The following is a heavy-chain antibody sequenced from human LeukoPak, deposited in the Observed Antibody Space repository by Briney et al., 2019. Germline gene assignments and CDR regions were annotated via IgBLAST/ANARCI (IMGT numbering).Heavy chain of an antibody. CDR2: ISAYNGNT. V-gene: IGHV1-18*01. CDR3: ARLLLWFGETQSNFDY. D-gene: IGHD3-10*01. J-gene: IGHJ4*02. CDR1: GYTFTSYG. Sequence: ASVKVSCKASGYTFTSYGISWVRQAPGQGLEWMGWISAYNGNTNYAQKLQSRVTMTTDTSTSTAYMELRSLRSDDTAVYYCARLLLWFGETQSNFDYWGQGTLVAVSS.